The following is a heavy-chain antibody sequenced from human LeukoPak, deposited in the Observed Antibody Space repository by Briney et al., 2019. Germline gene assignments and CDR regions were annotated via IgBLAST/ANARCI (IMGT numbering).Heavy chain of an antibody. Sequence: GGSLRLSCAASGFTFSSYGMHWVRQAPGKGLEWVALIRYDGSNKYYADSVKGRFTISRDNSKNTLYLQMNSLRAEDTAVYYCAKDGIYCSSTSCHDYYYMDVWGKGTTVTVSS. CDR3: AKDGIYCSSTSCHDYYYMDV. CDR1: GFTFSSYG. V-gene: IGHV3-30*02. CDR2: IRYDGSNK. J-gene: IGHJ6*03. D-gene: IGHD2-2*01.